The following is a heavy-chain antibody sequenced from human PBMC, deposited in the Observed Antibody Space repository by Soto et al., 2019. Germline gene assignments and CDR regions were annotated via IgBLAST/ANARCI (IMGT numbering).Heavy chain of an antibody. Sequence: GGSLRLSCAASGFTFSSYGMHWVRQAPGKGLEWVAVISYDGSNKYYADSVKGRFTISRDNSKNTLYLQMNSLRAEDTAVYYCARGKKEFTIFGVVTDYSLSPMDVWGKGTPVTVSS. CDR2: ISYDGSNK. CDR3: ARGKKEFTIFGVVTDYSLSPMDV. V-gene: IGHV3-30*03. D-gene: IGHD3-3*01. J-gene: IGHJ6*03. CDR1: GFTFSSYG.